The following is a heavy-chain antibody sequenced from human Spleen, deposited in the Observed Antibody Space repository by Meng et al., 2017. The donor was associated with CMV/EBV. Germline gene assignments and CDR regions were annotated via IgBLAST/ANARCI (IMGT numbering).Heavy chain of an antibody. D-gene: IGHD3-22*01. CDR3: ARDYEILYYYDSSGYYFDY. CDR1: GYTFTGYY. V-gene: IGHV1-2*02. Sequence: ASVKVSCKASGYTFTGYYMHWVRQAPGQGLEWMGWINPNSGGTNYAQQFQGRVTMTRDTSISIAYMELSRLRSDDTAVYYCARDYEILYYYDSSGYYFDYWGQGTLVTVSS. J-gene: IGHJ4*02. CDR2: INPNSGGT.